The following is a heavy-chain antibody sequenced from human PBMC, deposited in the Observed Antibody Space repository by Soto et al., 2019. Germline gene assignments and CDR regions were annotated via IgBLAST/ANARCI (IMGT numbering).Heavy chain of an antibody. Sequence: EVQLVESGGGLVQPGGSLRLSCAGSGFTFSNYWMHWVRQAPGKGLEWVSRIDHDGPTDYADSVRGRFTISRDNAENTLYLQMNSLRPEDTAVYYCVRDSHGGYWGQGTRVTVSS. D-gene: IGHD4-17*01. CDR1: GFTFSNYW. V-gene: IGHV3-74*01. CDR2: IDHDGPT. J-gene: IGHJ4*02. CDR3: VRDSHGGY.